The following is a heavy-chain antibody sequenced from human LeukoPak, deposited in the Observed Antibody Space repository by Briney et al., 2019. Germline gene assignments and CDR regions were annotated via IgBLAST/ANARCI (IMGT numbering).Heavy chain of an antibody. J-gene: IGHJ4*02. CDR2: ISAYNGNT. D-gene: IGHD3-9*01. CDR3: ARDLLGSYYDILTGYYIPPFDY. V-gene: IGHV1-18*04. CDR1: GYTFTSYG. Sequence: GASVKVSRKASGYTFTSYGISWVRQAPGQGLEWMGWISAYNGNTNYAQKLQGRVTMTTDTSTSTAYMELRSLRSDDTAVYYCARDLLGSYYDILTGYYIPPFDYWGQGTLVTVSS.